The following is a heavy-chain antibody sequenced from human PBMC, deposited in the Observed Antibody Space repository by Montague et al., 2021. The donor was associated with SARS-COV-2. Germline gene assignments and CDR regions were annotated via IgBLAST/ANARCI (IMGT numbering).Heavy chain of an antibody. CDR3: ARAGGFYDYWSGYSSSAGFFAP. D-gene: IGHD3-3*01. CDR1: GGSVSSYY. J-gene: IGHJ5*02. CDR2: IYYSGST. Sequence: SETLSLTCTVSGGSVSSYYWSWIRQSPGKGLQWLGYIYYSGSTDYNPSLKSRVTMSVDTSKNQLSLRLNSVTTADTAVYFCARAGGFYDYWSGYSSSAGFFAPWGQGILVTVSP. V-gene: IGHV4-59*02.